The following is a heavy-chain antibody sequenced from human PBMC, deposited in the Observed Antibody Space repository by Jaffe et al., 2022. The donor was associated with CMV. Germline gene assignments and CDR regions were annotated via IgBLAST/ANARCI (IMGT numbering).Heavy chain of an antibody. CDR3: ASATYPITFDY. Sequence: QVQLVQSGAEVKKPGASVKVSCKASGYNFSNYYMHWVRQAPGQGLEWMGIITPTGASTAFAQNFQGRVTLTRDTSTSTVYMELSSLRSDDTAMYYCASATYPITFDYWGQGTLVTVSS. J-gene: IGHJ4*02. V-gene: IGHV1-46*01. CDR1: GYNFSNYY. CDR2: ITPTGAST.